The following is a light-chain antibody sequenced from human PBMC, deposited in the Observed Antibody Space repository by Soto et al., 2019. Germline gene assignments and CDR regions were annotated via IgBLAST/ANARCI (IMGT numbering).Light chain of an antibody. CDR2: ATS. J-gene: IGKJ5*01. V-gene: IGKV3-20*01. Sequence: EIVLTQSPGALSLSPGERATLSCRASQSVSSGYLAWYQQKPGQAPRLLIFATSRRATGIPDRFSGSGSGTDFTLTISRLEPEDVAVYYCQHYGSSPPITFGQGTRLEIK. CDR3: QHYGSSPPIT. CDR1: QSVSSGY.